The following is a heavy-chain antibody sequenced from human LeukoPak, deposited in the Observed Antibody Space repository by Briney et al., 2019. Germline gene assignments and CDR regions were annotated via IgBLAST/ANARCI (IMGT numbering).Heavy chain of an antibody. CDR1: GFTFSSYE. V-gene: IGHV3-48*03. J-gene: IGHJ4*02. Sequence: TGGSLRLSCAASGFTFSSYEMNWVRQAPGKGLEWVSYISSSGSTIYYADSVKGRFTISRDNSKNKQYLQMNSLRAEDTAVYYCARGSEDYDSSGYYYDLGDYWGQGTLVTVSS. CDR2: ISSSGSTI. D-gene: IGHD3-22*01. CDR3: ARGSEDYDSSGYYYDLGDY.